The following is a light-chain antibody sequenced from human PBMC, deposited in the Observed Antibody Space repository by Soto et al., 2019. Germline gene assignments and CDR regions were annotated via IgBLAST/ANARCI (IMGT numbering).Light chain of an antibody. CDR2: DVS. CDR1: SSDVGGYNY. J-gene: IGLJ1*01. Sequence: QSVLTQPPSVSGSPGQSITISCTGTSSDVGGYNYVSWYQQHPGKAPKLMIYDVSNRPSGVPNRFSGSKSGNTASLTISGLQAEDEADYYCSSYTSSSTNVFGTGTKVTVL. CDR3: SSYTSSSTNV. V-gene: IGLV2-14*01.